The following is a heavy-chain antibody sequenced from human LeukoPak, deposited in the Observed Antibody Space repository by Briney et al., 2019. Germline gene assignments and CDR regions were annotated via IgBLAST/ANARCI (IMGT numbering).Heavy chain of an antibody. V-gene: IGHV3-15*01. CDR1: GFTVSSNY. Sequence: GGSLRLSCAASGFTVSSNYMSWVRQAPGKGLEWVGRIKSKTDGGTTDYAAPVKGRFTISRDDSKNTLYLQMNSLKTEDTAVYYCTTGYSSSWYYFDYWGQGTLVTVSS. D-gene: IGHD6-13*01. CDR2: IKSKTDGGTT. J-gene: IGHJ4*02. CDR3: TTGYSSSWYYFDY.